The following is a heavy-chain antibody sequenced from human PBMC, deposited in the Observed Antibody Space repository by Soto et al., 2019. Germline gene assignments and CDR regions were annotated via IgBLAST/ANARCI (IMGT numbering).Heavy chain of an antibody. V-gene: IGHV4-59*01. Sequence: SETLSLTCTVSGGSISNYYWSWIRQPPGKGLEWIGYIYYSGSTNYNPSLKSRVTISVDTSKNQFSLKLSSVTAADTAVYYCARSGEVGATFYGMDVWGQGTTVTVSS. CDR3: ARSGEVGATFYGMDV. J-gene: IGHJ6*02. D-gene: IGHD1-26*01. CDR2: IYYSGST. CDR1: GGSISNYY.